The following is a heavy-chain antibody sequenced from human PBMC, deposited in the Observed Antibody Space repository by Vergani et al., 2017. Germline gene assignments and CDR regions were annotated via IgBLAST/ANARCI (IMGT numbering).Heavy chain of an antibody. J-gene: IGHJ4*02. D-gene: IGHD5-18*01. CDR1: GFTFSSYS. CDR2: ISSSSSYI. V-gene: IGHV3-21*01. CDR3: ARLLLADTAMVRSDY. Sequence: EVQLVESGGGLVKPGGSLRLSCAASGFTFSSYSMNWVRQAPGKGLEWVSSISSSSSYIYYADSVKGRFTISRDNAKNSLYLQMNSLGAEDTAVYYCARLLLADTAMVRSDYWGQGTLVTVAS.